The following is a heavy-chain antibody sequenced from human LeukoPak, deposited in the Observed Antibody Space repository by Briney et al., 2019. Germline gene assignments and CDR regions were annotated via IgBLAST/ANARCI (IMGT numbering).Heavy chain of an antibody. CDR1: GFTFSSYA. J-gene: IGHJ6*03. CDR2: ISGSGGST. Sequence: GGSLRLSCAASGFTFSSYAMNWVRQAPGKGLEWVSAISGSGGSTYYADSVKGRFTISRDNAKNSLYLQMNSLRAEDTAVYYCAREEYYMDVWGKGTTVTVSS. CDR3: AREEYYMDV. V-gene: IGHV3-23*01.